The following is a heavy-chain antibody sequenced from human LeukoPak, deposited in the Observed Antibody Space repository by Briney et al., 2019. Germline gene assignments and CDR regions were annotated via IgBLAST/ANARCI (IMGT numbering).Heavy chain of an antibody. D-gene: IGHD3-9*01. J-gene: IGHJ2*01. CDR3: ARQYSDILTGYHRGELYWYFDL. Sequence: PSQTLSLTCTVSGGSISSGSYYWRWLRQPAGKGLEWIGRIYTSGSTNYNPSLKSRVTISVDTSKNQFSLKLSSVTAADTAVYYCARQYSDILTGYHRGELYWYFDLWGRGTLVTVSS. V-gene: IGHV4-61*02. CDR1: GGSISSGSYY. CDR2: IYTSGST.